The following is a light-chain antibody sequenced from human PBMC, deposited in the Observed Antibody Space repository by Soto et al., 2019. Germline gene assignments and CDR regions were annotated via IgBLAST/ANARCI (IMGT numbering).Light chain of an antibody. J-gene: IGLJ1*01. Sequence: QSALTQPASGSGSPGQSITISCTGTSSDVGGYNYVSWYQQHPGKAPKLMIYDVSTRPSGVSNRFSGSKSGNTASLTISVLQAEDEADYHCTSYTGSSTLYVFGTGTKVTVL. CDR2: DVS. CDR1: SSDVGGYNY. CDR3: TSYTGSSTLYV. V-gene: IGLV2-14*01.